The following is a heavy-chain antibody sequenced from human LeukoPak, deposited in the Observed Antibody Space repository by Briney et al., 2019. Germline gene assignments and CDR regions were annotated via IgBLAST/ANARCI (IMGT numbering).Heavy chain of an antibody. J-gene: IGHJ4*02. CDR1: GFTFGGYS. Sequence: PGGSLRLSCAASGFTFGGYSMNWVRQAPGKGLEWVSSISSSGSYIYYADSVRGRFTISRDNAKNSLSLQMNSLRAEDTAVYYCARDSEGYQLLKGFDYWGLGTLVTVSS. V-gene: IGHV3-21*01. D-gene: IGHD2-2*01. CDR3: ARDSEGYQLLKGFDY. CDR2: ISSSGSYI.